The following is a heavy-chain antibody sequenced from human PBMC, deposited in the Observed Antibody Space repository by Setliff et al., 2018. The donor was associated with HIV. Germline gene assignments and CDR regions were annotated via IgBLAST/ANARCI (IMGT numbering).Heavy chain of an antibody. J-gene: IGHJ6*03. CDR2: INHSGST. CDR1: GGSFSGYY. Sequence: SETLSLTCAVYGGSFSGYYWSWIRQPPGKGLEWIGEINHSGSTNYNPSLKSRVTISVDTSKNQFSLNLRSVTAADTAVYYCNIYYYYYMDVWGRGTTVTVSS. CDR3: NIYYYYYMDV. V-gene: IGHV4-34*01.